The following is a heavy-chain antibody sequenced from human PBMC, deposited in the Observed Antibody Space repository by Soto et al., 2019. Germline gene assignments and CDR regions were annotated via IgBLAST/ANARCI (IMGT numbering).Heavy chain of an antibody. Sequence: QVQLQESGPGLVKPSQTLSLTCTVSGGSISSGGYYWSWIRQHPGKGLEWIGYIYYSGSTYYNPSLKGRVTIAVDTSKNQFSLKLSSVTAADTAVYYCARGNYDFWSGYSKLGWFDPWGQGTLVTVSS. CDR2: IYYSGST. J-gene: IGHJ5*02. CDR3: ARGNYDFWSGYSKLGWFDP. CDR1: GGSISSGGYY. V-gene: IGHV4-31*03. D-gene: IGHD3-3*01.